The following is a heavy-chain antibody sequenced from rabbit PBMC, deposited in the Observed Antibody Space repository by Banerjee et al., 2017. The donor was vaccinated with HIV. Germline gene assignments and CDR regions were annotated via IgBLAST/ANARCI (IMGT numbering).Heavy chain of an antibody. CDR3: ARALYAGYAGYGYAPYYYGMDL. CDR2: IDPVFGST. J-gene: IGHJ6*01. D-gene: IGHD6-1*01. Sequence: QSLEESGGGLVQPGGSLKLSCKASAFDLSTYGMSWIRQAPGKGLEWSGYIDPVFGSTYFASWVNGRFTISSHNAQNTLYLQLNSLTAADTATYFCARALYAGYAGYGYAPYYYGMDLWGQGTLVTVS. CDR1: AFDLSTYG. V-gene: IGHV1S7*01.